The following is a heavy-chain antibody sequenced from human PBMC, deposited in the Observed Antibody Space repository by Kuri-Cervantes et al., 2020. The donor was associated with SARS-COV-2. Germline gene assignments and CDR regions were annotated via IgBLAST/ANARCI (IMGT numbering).Heavy chain of an antibody. CDR2: IYYSGST. J-gene: IGHJ4*02. CDR3: ARDQESYGSGTFQSLY. Sequence: SETLSLTCTVSGGSISSYYWSWIRQPPGKGLEWIGSIYYSGSTYYNPSLKSRVTISVDTSKNQFSLKLSSVTAADTAVYYCARDQESYGSGTFQSLYWGQGTLVTVSS. V-gene: IGHV4-39*02. CDR1: GGSISSYY. D-gene: IGHD3-10*01.